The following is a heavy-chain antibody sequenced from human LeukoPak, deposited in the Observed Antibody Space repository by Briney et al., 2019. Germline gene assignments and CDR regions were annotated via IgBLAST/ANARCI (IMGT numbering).Heavy chain of an antibody. V-gene: IGHV4-61*02. CDR1: GGSISSRSYY. J-gene: IGHJ4*02. CDR2: LYTSGST. Sequence: SETLSLTCTVSGGSISSRSYYWSWIRQPAGKGLEWIGRLYTSGSTNYNPSLKSRVPISVDTSKNQFSLKLSSVTAADTAVYYCARDNDFWSGYYSMDYWGQGTLVTISS. D-gene: IGHD3-3*01. CDR3: ARDNDFWSGYYSMDY.